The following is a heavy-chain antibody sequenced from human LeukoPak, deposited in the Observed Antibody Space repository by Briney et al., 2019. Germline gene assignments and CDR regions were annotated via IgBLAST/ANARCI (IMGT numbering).Heavy chain of an antibody. Sequence: GASVTVSCKASGGTFSSYAISWVRQAPGQGLEWMGGIIPIFGTANYAQKFQGRVTIATAESTSSAYMERSSLTSEDTAGYYCARQTGTTNLQLGKNALDIWGKGTTVTVSS. D-gene: IGHD4-17*01. J-gene: IGHJ6*04. CDR1: GGTFSSYA. CDR3: ARQTGTTNLQLGKNALDI. V-gene: IGHV1-69*05. CDR2: IIPIFGTA.